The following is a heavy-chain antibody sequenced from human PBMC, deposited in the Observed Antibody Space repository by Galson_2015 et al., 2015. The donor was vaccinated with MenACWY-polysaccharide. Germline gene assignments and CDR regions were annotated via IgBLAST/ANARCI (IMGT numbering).Heavy chain of an antibody. D-gene: IGHD2-8*02. J-gene: IGHJ4*02. CDR1: GFTFNTYS. V-gene: IGHV3-21*01. CDR2: ISGSSAYI. CDR3: ASRRRFKTGSGPEDY. Sequence: SLRLSCAASGFTFNTYSMIWVCQAPGQGLQWVSAISGSSAYIFYADSVKGRFTISRDNAKNSLYLQMNSLRAEDTAIYYCASRRRFKTGSGPEDYWGQGTLVTVSS.